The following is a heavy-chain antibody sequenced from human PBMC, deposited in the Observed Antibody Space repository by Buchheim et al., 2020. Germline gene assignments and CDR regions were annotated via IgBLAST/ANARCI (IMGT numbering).Heavy chain of an antibody. CDR3: AGHYYDSSGYYGYYYYGMDV. CDR1: GGSISSGGYS. D-gene: IGHD3-22*01. V-gene: IGHV4-30-4*07. J-gene: IGHJ6*02. CDR2: IYYSGST. Sequence: QVQLQESGPGLVKPSQTLSLTCAVSGGSISSGGYSWSWIRQPPGKGLEWIGYIYYSGSTYYNPSLKSRVTISVDTSKNQVSLKLSSVTAADTAVYYCAGHYYDSSGYYGYYYYGMDVWGQGTT.